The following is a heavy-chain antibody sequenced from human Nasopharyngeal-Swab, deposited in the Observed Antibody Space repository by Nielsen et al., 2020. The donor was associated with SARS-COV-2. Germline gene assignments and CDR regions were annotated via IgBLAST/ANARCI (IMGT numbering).Heavy chain of an antibody. CDR3: ARWGRTDGGNPRYFDY. CDR1: GFTFSSYA. J-gene: IGHJ4*02. V-gene: IGHV3-23*01. Sequence: GESLKISCAASGFTFSSYAMSWVRQAPGKGLEWVSAISGSGGSTYYADSVKGRFTISRDNSKNTLYLQMNSLRAEDTAVYYCARWGRTDGGNPRYFDYWGQGILVTVSS. D-gene: IGHD4-23*01. CDR2: ISGSGGST.